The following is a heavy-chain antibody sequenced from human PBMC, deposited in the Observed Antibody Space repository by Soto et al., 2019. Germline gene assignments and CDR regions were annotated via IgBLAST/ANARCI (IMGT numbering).Heavy chain of an antibody. J-gene: IGHJ3*02. CDR1: GGTFNIM. V-gene: IGHV1-69*06. CDR2: IIPVIDTA. Sequence: SVKVSCKGSGGTFNIMWVRQAPGQGLEWMGGIIPVIDTANYARKFQGRVVISADRATNIVYMEMMSLTLEDTAVYYCARGSGADAFDIWGQGTMVTVSS. D-gene: IGHD7-27*01. CDR3: ARGSGADAFDI.